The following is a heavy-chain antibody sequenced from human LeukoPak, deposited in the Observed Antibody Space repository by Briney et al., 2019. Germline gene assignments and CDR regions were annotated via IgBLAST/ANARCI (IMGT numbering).Heavy chain of an antibody. CDR1: GYTFTGYY. J-gene: IGHJ4*02. Sequence: ASVKVSCKASGYTFTGYYMHWVRQAPGQGLEWMGWINPNSGGTNYARKFQGRVTMTRDTSISTAYMEPSRLRSDDTAVYYCAREDILTGYRFDYWGQGTLVTVSS. V-gene: IGHV1-2*02. D-gene: IGHD3-9*01. CDR2: INPNSGGT. CDR3: AREDILTGYRFDY.